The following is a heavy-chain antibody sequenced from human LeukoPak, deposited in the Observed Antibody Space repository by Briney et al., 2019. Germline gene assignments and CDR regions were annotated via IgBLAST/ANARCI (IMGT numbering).Heavy chain of an antibody. CDR2: IHSSGATI. CDR3: ARKLTGTTFFDW. D-gene: IGHD1-1*01. CDR1: GFTFNNYD. J-gene: IGHJ4*02. Sequence: GGSLRLSCAASGFTFNNYDMSWVRQAPGKGLEWVSYIHSSGATIYYADSVTGRFTISRDSAKNSVYLRMSSLRAEDTALYYCARKLTGTTFFDWWGQGTLVTVSS. V-gene: IGHV3-48*03.